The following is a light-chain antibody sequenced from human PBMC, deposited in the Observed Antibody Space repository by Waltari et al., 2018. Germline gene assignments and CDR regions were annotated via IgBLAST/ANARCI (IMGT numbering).Light chain of an antibody. CDR1: QDISNY. CDR2: DAS. Sequence: DIQMTQSPSSLSASVGDRVTITCKARQDISNYLNWYQQKPGKAPKGLIYDASNLETGVPSRFSGSGSGTHFTFTISSLQPEDIATYYCQQYDNVPVTFGGGTKVEIK. V-gene: IGKV1-33*01. J-gene: IGKJ4*01. CDR3: QQYDNVPVT.